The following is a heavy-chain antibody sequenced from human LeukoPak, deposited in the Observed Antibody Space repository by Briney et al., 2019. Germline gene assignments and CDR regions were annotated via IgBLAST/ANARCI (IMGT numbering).Heavy chain of an antibody. V-gene: IGHV3-48*03. J-gene: IGHJ4*02. D-gene: IGHD6-6*01. CDR3: AREMYSSSN. CDR2: ISSSGSTI. Sequence: GGSLRLSCAASGFTFSSYEMNWVRQAPGKGLEWVSYISSSGSTIYYADSVKGRFTISRDNAKNSLYLQMHSLRAEDTAVYYCAREMYSSSNWGQGTLVTVSS. CDR1: GFTFSSYE.